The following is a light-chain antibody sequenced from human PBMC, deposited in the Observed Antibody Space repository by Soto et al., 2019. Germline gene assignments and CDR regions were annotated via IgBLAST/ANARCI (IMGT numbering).Light chain of an antibody. CDR1: QSLLHSNGYNY. CDR3: MQALQTPPFT. V-gene: IGKV2-28*01. Sequence: DIVMTQSPLSLPVTPGEPASISCRSSQSLLHSNGYNYLDWYLQKPGQSPQLLIYLGSNRASGVPDRFSGSGSGRDFTLKISRVEAEDVGVYYCMQALQTPPFTFGPGTKVDI. CDR2: LGS. J-gene: IGKJ3*01.